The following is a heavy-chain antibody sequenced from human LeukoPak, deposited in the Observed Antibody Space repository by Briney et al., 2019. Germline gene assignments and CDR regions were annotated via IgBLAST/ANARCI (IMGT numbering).Heavy chain of an antibody. CDR2: IKQDGSEK. CDR3: ARDVGGYYYYYGMDV. Sequence: GGSLRLSCAASGFTFNTYAMSWVRQAPGKGLEWVANIKQDGSEKYYVDSVKGRFTISRDNAKNSLYLQMNSLRAEDTAVYYCARDVGGYYYYYGMDVWGQGTTVTVSS. J-gene: IGHJ6*02. CDR1: GFTFNTYA. D-gene: IGHD4-23*01. V-gene: IGHV3-7*01.